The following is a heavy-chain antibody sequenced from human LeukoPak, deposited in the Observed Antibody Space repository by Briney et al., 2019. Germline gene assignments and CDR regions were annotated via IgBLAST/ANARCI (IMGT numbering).Heavy chain of an antibody. Sequence: GASVKVSCKASGYTFTSYSMHWVRQAPGQGLEWMGIINPSGGRISYPQKFQGRVTMTRDTSTSTVFMELSSLRSEDTAVYYCARDWYGGNPFDYWGHGTLVTVSS. J-gene: IGHJ4*01. CDR1: GYTFTSYS. D-gene: IGHD4-23*01. CDR3: ARDWYGGNPFDY. V-gene: IGHV1-46*01. CDR2: INPSGGRI.